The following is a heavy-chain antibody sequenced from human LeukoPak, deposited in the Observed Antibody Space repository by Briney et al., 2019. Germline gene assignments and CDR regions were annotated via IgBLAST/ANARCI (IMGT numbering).Heavy chain of an antibody. CDR2: IYTSGST. V-gene: IGHV4-61*02. Sequence: SETLSLTCTVSGGSISSGSYYWSWIRQPAGKGLEWVGRIYTSGSTNYNPSLKSRVTISVDTSKDQFSLKLSSVTAADTAVYYCARSRGRDFDYWGQGTLVTVSS. J-gene: IGHJ4*02. D-gene: IGHD2-15*01. CDR3: ARSRGRDFDY. CDR1: GGSISSGSYY.